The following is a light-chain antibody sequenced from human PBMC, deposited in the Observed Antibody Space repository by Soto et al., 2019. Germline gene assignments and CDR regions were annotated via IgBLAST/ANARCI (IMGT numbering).Light chain of an antibody. CDR3: MQGSHWPWT. Sequence: DVVMTQSPLSLPVTLGQPASISCRSSQSLIHSDGSTYLSWFQQRPGRSPRRLIYEVSDRDSGVPDRFSGSGSGTDVTPQISGVEAEDVGVYYCMQGSHWPWTFGQGTEVEIK. CDR2: EVS. V-gene: IGKV2-30*02. CDR1: QSLIHSDGSTY. J-gene: IGKJ1*01.